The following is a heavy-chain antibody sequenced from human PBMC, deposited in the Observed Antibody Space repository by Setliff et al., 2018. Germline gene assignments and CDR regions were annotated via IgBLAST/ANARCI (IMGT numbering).Heavy chain of an antibody. Sequence: LSLTCSVSGGSISPYFWSWIRQPPGKGLEWIGYIYHNGNTNFNPSLKTRVTMSVDTSKNQFALNLTSVSAADTAVYYCVRDRTAYSYGLDVWGQGTTVTVSS. V-gene: IGHV4-59*01. D-gene: IGHD5-18*01. J-gene: IGHJ6*02. CDR3: VRDRTAYSYGLDV. CDR1: GGSISPYF. CDR2: IYHNGNT.